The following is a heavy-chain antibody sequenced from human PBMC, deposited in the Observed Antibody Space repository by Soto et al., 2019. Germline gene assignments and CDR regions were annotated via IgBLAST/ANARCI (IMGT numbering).Heavy chain of an antibody. Sequence: PGGSLRLSCAASGFNFNNAWMNWVRQAPGKGLEWVGRIKGKTDGETIDYAAPVKGRFIISRDNLNGTLFLQMNSLTTEDTAVYYCTTHFNYAYWGQGTLVTVSS. V-gene: IGHV3-15*07. CDR2: IKGKTDGETI. CDR1: GFNFNNAW. CDR3: TTHFNYAY. D-gene: IGHD3-16*01. J-gene: IGHJ4*02.